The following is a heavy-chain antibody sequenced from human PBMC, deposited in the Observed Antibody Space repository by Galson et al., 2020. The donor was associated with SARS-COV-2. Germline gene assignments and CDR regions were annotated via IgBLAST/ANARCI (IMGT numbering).Heavy chain of an antibody. D-gene: IGHD3-3*01. J-gene: IGHJ4*02. V-gene: IGHV3-72*01. Sequence: GGSLRLSCATSGFSFSDDYMDWVRQAPGRGLEWVGRTRKIGNTYTTEYAASVKGRFTMSSDDSKNSLYLQMNSLNTDDTAVYYCARTWSGGFFDWGQGTLVTVSS. CDR1: GFSFSDDY. CDR3: ARTWSGGFFD. CDR2: TRKIGNTYTT.